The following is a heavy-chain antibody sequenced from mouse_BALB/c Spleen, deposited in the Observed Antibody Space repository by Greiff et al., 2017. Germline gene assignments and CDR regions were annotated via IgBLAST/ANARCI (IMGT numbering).Heavy chain of an antibody. V-gene: IGHV5-6-2*01. CDR3: ARQSDGYSPFAY. J-gene: IGHJ3*01. CDR1: GFTFSSYY. CDR2: INSNGGST. D-gene: IGHD2-3*01. Sequence: DVKLVESGGGLVKLGGSLKLSCAASGFTFSSYYMSRVRQTPEKRLELVAAINSNGGSTYYPDTVKGRFTISRDNAKNTLYLQMSSLKSEDTALYYCARQSDGYSPFAYWGQGTLVTVSA.